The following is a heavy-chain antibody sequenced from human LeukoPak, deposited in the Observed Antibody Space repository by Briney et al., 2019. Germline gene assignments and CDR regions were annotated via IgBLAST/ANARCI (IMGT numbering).Heavy chain of an antibody. CDR1: GFTFSSYG. Sequence: GGSLRLSCAASGFTFSSYGLHWVRQAPGKGLEWVAFIRYDGSNKYYADSVKGRFTISRDNSKNTLYLQMNSLRAEDTAVYYCAKMSPYQLLSDYWGQGTLVTVSS. V-gene: IGHV3-30*02. D-gene: IGHD2-2*01. J-gene: IGHJ4*02. CDR2: IRYDGSNK. CDR3: AKMSPYQLLSDY.